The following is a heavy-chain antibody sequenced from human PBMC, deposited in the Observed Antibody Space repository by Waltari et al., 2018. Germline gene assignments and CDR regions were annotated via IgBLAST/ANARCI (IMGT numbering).Heavy chain of an antibody. J-gene: IGHJ4*02. CDR2: IYHSGST. D-gene: IGHD2-21*02. CDR3: ARLGGNSPDY. Sequence: QVQLQESGPGLVKPSETLSLTCAVSGYSISSGYYWGWIRQPPGKGLEWIGSIYHSGSTYYHPSLKSRVTISVDTSKNQFSLKLSSVTAADTAMYYCARLGGNSPDYWGQGTLVTVSS. CDR1: GYSISSGYY. V-gene: IGHV4-38-2*01.